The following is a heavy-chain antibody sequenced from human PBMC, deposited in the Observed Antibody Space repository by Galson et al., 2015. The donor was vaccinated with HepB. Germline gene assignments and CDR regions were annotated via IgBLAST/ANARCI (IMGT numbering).Heavy chain of an antibody. V-gene: IGHV3-15*01. Sequence: SLRLSCAASGFTFSNAWMSWVRQAPGKGLEWVGRIKSKTDGGTTDYAAPVKGRFTISRDDSKNTLYLQMNSLKTEDTAVYYCTTDLAGIAVAGRRSVSQKYFQHWGQGTLVTVSS. CDR3: TTDLAGIAVAGRRSVSQKYFQH. CDR2: IKSKTDGGTT. CDR1: GFTFSNAW. J-gene: IGHJ1*01. D-gene: IGHD6-19*01.